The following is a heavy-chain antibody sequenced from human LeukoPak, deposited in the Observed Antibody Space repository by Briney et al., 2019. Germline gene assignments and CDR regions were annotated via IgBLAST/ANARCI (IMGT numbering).Heavy chain of an antibody. CDR3: ARVFFGDYYYGMDV. Sequence: GGSLRLSCAASGFTVSSNYMSWVRQAPGKGLEWVSVIYSGGSTYYADSVEGRFTISRHNSKNTLYLQMNSLRAEDTAVYYCARVFFGDYYYGMDVWGQGTTVTVSS. CDR2: IYSGGST. CDR1: GFTVSSNY. D-gene: IGHD3-10*01. J-gene: IGHJ6*02. V-gene: IGHV3-53*04.